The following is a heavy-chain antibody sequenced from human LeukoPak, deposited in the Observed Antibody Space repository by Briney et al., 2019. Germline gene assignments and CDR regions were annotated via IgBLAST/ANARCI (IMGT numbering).Heavy chain of an antibody. D-gene: IGHD2-15*01. CDR3: ARASGYCSGGSCYSPFREEIEYFQH. CDR2: VSVGGGGT. J-gene: IGHJ1*01. Sequence: GGSLRLSCAASGFSFSSFAMSWVRQAPGKGLEWVSSVSVGGGGTYYADSVKGRFTISRDNSMNTIFLQMNSLRAEDTAAYYCARASGYCSGGSCYSPFREEIEYFQHWGQGTLVTVSS. V-gene: IGHV3-23*01. CDR1: GFSFSSFA.